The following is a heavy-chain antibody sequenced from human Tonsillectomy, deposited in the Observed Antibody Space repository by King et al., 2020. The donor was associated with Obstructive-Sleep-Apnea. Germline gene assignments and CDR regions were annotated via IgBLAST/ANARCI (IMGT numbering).Heavy chain of an antibody. Sequence: QLQESGPGLVKPSETLSLTCTVSGGSISSSSYYWGWIRQPPGKGLEWIGNIYYSGSTYYSPSLKSRVTISVDTSKNQFSLKLSSVTAADTAVYYCARDGYSCEDGAGSVVYWGQGTLVTVSS. CDR2: IYYSGST. CDR1: GGSISSSSYY. V-gene: IGHV4-39*07. J-gene: IGHJ4*02. D-gene: IGHD5-18*01. CDR3: ARDGYSCEDGAGSVVY.